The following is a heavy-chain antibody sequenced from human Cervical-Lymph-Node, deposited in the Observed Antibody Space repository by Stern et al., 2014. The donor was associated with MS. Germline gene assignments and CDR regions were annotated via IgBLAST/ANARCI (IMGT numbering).Heavy chain of an antibody. CDR3: ARGGRGVGLEY. CDR1: GFTFSTYA. V-gene: IGHV3-30-3*01. CDR2: VSYDGTQR. D-gene: IGHD3-10*01. Sequence: QVQLVQSGGGVVQPGRSLSLSCVASGFTFSTYAMHWVRQAPGKGLEWVAFVSYDGTQRTSTDSLKARFTISRDNSKNTLYLHMNSLRDEDTAVYFCARGGRGVGLEYWGQGALVTVSS. J-gene: IGHJ4*02.